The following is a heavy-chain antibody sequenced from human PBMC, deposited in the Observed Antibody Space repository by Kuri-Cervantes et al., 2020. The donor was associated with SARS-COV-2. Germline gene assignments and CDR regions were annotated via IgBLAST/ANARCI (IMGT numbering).Heavy chain of an antibody. D-gene: IGHD3-3*01. CDR2: INTNTGNP. Sequence: ASVKVSCKASGYTFTSYAMNWVRQAPGQGLEWMGWINTNTGNPTYAQGFTGRFVSSLDTSVSTAYLQISSLKAEDTAVYYCARDRGLSTIFGVVIIGGGAFDIWGQGTMVTVSS. V-gene: IGHV7-4-1*02. CDR3: ARDRGLSTIFGVVIIGGGAFDI. CDR1: GYTFTSYA. J-gene: IGHJ3*02.